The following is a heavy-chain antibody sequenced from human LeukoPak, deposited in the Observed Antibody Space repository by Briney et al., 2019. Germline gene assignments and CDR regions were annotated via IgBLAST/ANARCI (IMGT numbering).Heavy chain of an antibody. CDR2: INHSGST. CDR1: GGSFSGYY. J-gene: IGHJ5*02. Sequence: PSETLSLTCAVYGGSFSGYYWSWIRQPPGKGLEGIGEINHSGSTNHNPSLKSRVTISVDTSKNQFSLKRSSVTAADTAVYYCARGSEGSSSWYRGENWFDPWGQGTLVTVSS. V-gene: IGHV4-34*01. D-gene: IGHD6-13*01. CDR3: ARGSEGSSSWYRGENWFDP.